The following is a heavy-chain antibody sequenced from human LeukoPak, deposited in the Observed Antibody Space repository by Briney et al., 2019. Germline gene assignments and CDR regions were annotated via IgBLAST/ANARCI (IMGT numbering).Heavy chain of an antibody. CDR1: GLTFSNFC. CDR2: ISGSNSYI. CDR3: AKSEITGTTRAPNWFDP. Sequence: GGSLRLSCAASGLTFSNFCMNWVRQTPGKGLEWVSAISGSNSYIYCADSVRGRFTISRDNSKNTLYLQMNSLRAEDTAVYFCAKSEITGTTRAPNWFDPRGQGTLVTVSS. J-gene: IGHJ5*02. V-gene: IGHV3-21*06. D-gene: IGHD1-7*01.